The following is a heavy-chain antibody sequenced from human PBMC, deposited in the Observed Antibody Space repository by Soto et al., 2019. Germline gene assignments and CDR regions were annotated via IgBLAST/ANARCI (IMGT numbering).Heavy chain of an antibody. D-gene: IGHD6-19*01. V-gene: IGHV3-23*01. CDR3: ANIAVAGPDYYYGMDV. CDR2: ISGSGGST. J-gene: IGHJ6*02. CDR1: GFTFSSYA. Sequence: EVQLLESGGGLVQPGGSLRLSCAASGFTFSSYAMSWVRQAPGKGLEWVSAISGSGGSTYYADSVKGRFTISRDNSKNTLYLQMNSLRAEDTAVYYCANIAVAGPDYYYGMDVWGQGTTVTVSS.